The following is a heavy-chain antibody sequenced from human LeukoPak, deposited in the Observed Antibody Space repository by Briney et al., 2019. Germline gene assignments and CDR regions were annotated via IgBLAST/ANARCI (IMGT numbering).Heavy chain of an antibody. V-gene: IGHV4-34*01. CDR1: GGSLSGYY. CDR3: VREWDYYGSGDL. D-gene: IGHD3-10*01. CDR2: IHHSGST. Sequence: SETLSLTCGVYGGSLSGYYWSWIRQPPGKGLEWLGEIHHSGSTNYNPSLKSRVAISGDTSKNQLSLKLTSVTAADTAVYYCVREWDYYGSGDLWGQGTLVTVSS. J-gene: IGHJ5*02.